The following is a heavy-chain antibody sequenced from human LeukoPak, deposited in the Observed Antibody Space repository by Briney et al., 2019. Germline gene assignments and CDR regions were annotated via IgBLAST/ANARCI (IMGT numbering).Heavy chain of an antibody. CDR1: GYTFTGYY. Sequence: APVKVSCVASGYTFTGYYMHWVRQAPGQGLEWMGWINPNSGGTNYAQKFQGRVTMTRDTSISTAYMELSRLRSGDTAVYYCARDLTAVTPRAAFDIWGQGTMVTVSS. J-gene: IGHJ3*02. CDR2: INPNSGGT. V-gene: IGHV1-2*02. D-gene: IGHD4-17*01. CDR3: ARDLTAVTPRAAFDI.